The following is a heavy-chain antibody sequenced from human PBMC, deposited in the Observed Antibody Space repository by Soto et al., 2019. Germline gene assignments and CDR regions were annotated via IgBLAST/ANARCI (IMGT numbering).Heavy chain of an antibody. CDR2: INAGNGNT. Sequence: GASVKVSCKASGYTFTSYAMHWVRQAPGQRLEWIGWINAGNGNTKYSQKFQGRVTITRDTSASTAYMELSSLRSEDTAVYYCARDSSVLRYFDWLLTNHYYGMDVWGQVTTVTVSS. CDR1: GYTFTSYA. V-gene: IGHV1-3*01. CDR3: ARDSSVLRYFDWLLTNHYYGMDV. J-gene: IGHJ6*02. D-gene: IGHD3-9*01.